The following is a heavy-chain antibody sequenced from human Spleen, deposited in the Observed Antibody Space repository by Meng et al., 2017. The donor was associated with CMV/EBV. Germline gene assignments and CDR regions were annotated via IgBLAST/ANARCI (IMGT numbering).Heavy chain of an antibody. CDR2: IYYSGST. CDR3: ATHYDSSGYRTFDI. CDR1: GGSVSSGSYY. D-gene: IGHD3-22*01. Sequence: SETLSLTCTVSGGSVSSGSYYWSWIRQPPGKGLEWIGYIYYSGSTNYNPSLKSRVTISADTSKNQFSLKLSSVTAADTAIYYCATHYDSSGYRTFDIWGQGTMVTVSS. J-gene: IGHJ3*02. V-gene: IGHV4-61*01.